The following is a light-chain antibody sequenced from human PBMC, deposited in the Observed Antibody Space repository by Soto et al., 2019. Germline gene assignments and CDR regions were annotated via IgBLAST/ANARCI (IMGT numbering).Light chain of an antibody. CDR2: DAS. Sequence: DIQMTQSPSSLSASVGDRVTITCRASQGITNYLAWYQQKPGSVPKLLIYDASSLESGVPSRFSGSGSGTEFTLTISSLQSDDFATYYCQQYTTYWTFGQGTKVEIK. J-gene: IGKJ1*01. CDR1: QGITNY. V-gene: IGKV1-16*01. CDR3: QQYTTYWT.